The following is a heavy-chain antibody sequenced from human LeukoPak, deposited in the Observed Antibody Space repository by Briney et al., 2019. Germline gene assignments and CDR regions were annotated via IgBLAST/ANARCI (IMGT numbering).Heavy chain of an antibody. Sequence: HVASVEVSCKASGYTFTSYGISWVRQAPGQGLEWMGWISAYSGDTNYAEKLQGRVTMTTDTSTSTAYMELRSLRSDDTAVYYCARGTFYDILTGYYTSSYYYYMDVWGKGTTVTVSS. CDR2: ISAYSGDT. D-gene: IGHD3-9*01. V-gene: IGHV1-18*01. CDR3: ARGTFYDILTGYYTSSYYYYMDV. CDR1: GYTFTSYG. J-gene: IGHJ6*03.